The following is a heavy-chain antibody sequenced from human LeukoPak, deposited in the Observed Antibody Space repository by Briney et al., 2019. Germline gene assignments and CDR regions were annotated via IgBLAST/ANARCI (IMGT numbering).Heavy chain of an antibody. D-gene: IGHD2-15*01. J-gene: IGHJ4*02. CDR1: GFTFADYD. V-gene: IGHV3-30*03. CDR3: ARDKDIVVVVGAQCDY. Sequence: GGSLKLSCAVSGFTFADYDMSWVRQAPRKGLEWVAVISYDGNIKYYADSVKGRFTISRDNSKNTLYLQMNSLRAEDTAVYYCARDKDIVVVVGAQCDYWGQGTLVTVSS. CDR2: ISYDGNIK.